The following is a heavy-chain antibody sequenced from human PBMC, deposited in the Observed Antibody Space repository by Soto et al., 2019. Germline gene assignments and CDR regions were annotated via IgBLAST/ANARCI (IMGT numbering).Heavy chain of an antibody. CDR1: GGSISSSSYY. Sequence: PSETLSLTCTVSGGSISSSSYYWGWIRQPPGKGLEWIGSIYYSGSTYYNPPLKSRVTISVDTSKNQFSLKLSSVTAADTAVYYCARPERSSQVGNFYFDYWGQGTLVTVSS. CDR2: IYYSGST. CDR3: ARPERSSQVGNFYFDY. J-gene: IGHJ4*02. D-gene: IGHD6-13*01. V-gene: IGHV4-39*01.